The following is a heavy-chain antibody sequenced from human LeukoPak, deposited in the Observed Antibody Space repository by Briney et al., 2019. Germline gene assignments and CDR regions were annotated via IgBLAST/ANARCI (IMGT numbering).Heavy chain of an antibody. D-gene: IGHD1-26*01. J-gene: IGHJ4*02. V-gene: IGHV3-48*03. CDR3: VSAYGRLLDY. CDR2: ISANGDTI. Sequence: GGSLRLSCAASGFTFNTYEMNWVRQAPGKGLEWISYISANGDTIYYADSVRGRFTISRDNAKNSLYLLMNSLRAEDTALYYCVSAYGRLLDYWGQGSLVTVSS. CDR1: GFTFNTYE.